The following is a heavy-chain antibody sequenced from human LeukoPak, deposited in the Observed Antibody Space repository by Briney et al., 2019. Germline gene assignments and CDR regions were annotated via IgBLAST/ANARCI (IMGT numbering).Heavy chain of an antibody. V-gene: IGHV4-34*01. CDR3: ASPWAAGY. CDR1: GGSFSGYY. D-gene: IGHD6-13*01. Sequence: SETLSLTCAVYGGSFSGYYWSWIRQPPGKGLEWTGEINHSGSTNYNPSLKSRVTISVDTSKNQFSLKLSSVTAADTAVYYCASPWAAGYWGQGTLVTVSS. CDR2: INHSGST. J-gene: IGHJ4*02.